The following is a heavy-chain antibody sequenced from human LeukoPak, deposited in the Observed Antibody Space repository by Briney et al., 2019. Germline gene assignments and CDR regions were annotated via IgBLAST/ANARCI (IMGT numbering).Heavy chain of an antibody. V-gene: IGHV1-18*01. CDR3: ARGTSGWYWLDP. D-gene: IGHD6-19*01. CDR2: ISVYSGET. Sequence: GPSVKVSCKASGYTFDSYGITWVRQAPGQGLEWMGWISVYSGETDSAQNVKGRVSMTTDTPTTTAYLELRGLTSDDTAVYYCARGTSGWYWLDPWGQGTLVIVSA. J-gene: IGHJ5*02. CDR1: GYTFDSYG.